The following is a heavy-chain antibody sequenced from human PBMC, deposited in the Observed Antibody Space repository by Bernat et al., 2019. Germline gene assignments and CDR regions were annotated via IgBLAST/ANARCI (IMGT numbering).Heavy chain of an antibody. D-gene: IGHD3-22*01. CDR3: ARGSFIRDYYDSSGRSDAFDI. V-gene: IGHV1-69*01. CDR1: GDTFSSYA. J-gene: IGHJ3*02. CDR2: IIPIFGTA. Sequence: QVQLVQSGAEVKKPGSSVKVSCKASGDTFSSYAISWVRQAPGQGLEWMGGIIPIFGTANYAQKFQGRVTITADESTSTAYMELSSLRSEDTAVYYCARGSFIRDYYDSSGRSDAFDIWGQGTMVTVSS.